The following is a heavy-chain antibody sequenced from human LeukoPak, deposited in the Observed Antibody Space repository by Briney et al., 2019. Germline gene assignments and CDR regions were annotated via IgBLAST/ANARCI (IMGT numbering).Heavy chain of an antibody. D-gene: IGHD3-16*02. J-gene: IGHJ3*02. CDR2: INTNTGNP. V-gene: IGHV7-4-1*02. CDR1: GYTFTSYA. CDR3: ARSFYDYVWGSYRPDAFDI. Sequence: ASVKVSCKASGYTFTSYAMNWVRQAPGQGLEWMGWINTNTGNPTYAQGFTGRFVFSLDTSVSTAYLQISSLKAEDTAVYYCARSFYDYVWGSYRPDAFDIWGQGTMVTVSS.